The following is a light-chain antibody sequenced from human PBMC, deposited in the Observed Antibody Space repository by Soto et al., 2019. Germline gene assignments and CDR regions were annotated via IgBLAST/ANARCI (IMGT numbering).Light chain of an antibody. V-gene: IGKV1-5*03. J-gene: IGKJ1*01. CDR2: KAS. CDR3: QHYNSYSEA. CDR1: QTISSW. Sequence: MRMTQSPSTGSVSVLDRVSVAFRASQTISSWLAWYQQKPGKAPKLLIYKASTLKSGVPSRFSGSGSGTEFTLTISSLQPDDFATYYCQHYNSYSEAFGQGTKVDIK.